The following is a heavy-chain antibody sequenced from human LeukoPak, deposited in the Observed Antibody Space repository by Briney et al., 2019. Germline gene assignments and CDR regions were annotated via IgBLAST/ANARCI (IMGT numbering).Heavy chain of an antibody. Sequence: ASETLSLTCTVSGVSISSGGYYYSWIRQHPGKGLEWIGHICYSGSAFYNPSLKSRGTMSIDTSKNQFSLNLSSVTAADTAVYYCARDGKYCSGGSCYSAGIDYWGQGTLVTVSS. CDR1: GVSISSGGYY. CDR2: ICYSGSA. V-gene: IGHV4-31*03. CDR3: ARDGKYCSGGSCYSAGIDY. D-gene: IGHD2-15*01. J-gene: IGHJ4*02.